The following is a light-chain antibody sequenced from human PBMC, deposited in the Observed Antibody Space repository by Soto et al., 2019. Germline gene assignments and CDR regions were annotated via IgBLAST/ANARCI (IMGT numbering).Light chain of an antibody. Sequence: QSARTQPASVSGSPGQSITISCAGTMRDVGAYNLVSWYQQHPGRAPQLIIYEVRNRPSGISFRFSGSKSGNTASLTISGLQAEDEADYSGSSYTSKSSLIFGGGTKLTVL. CDR1: MRDVGAYNL. CDR3: SSYTSKSSLI. V-gene: IGLV2-14*01. CDR2: EVR. J-gene: IGLJ2*01.